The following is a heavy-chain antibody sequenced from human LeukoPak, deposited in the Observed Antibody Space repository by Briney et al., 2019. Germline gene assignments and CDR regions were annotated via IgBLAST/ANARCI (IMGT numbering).Heavy chain of an antibody. J-gene: IGHJ2*01. CDR2: ISSSSSYI. CDR1: GFTFSSYS. Sequence: PGGSLRLSCAASGFTFSSYSMNWVRQAPGKGLEWVSSISSSSSYIYYADSVKGRFTISRDNAKNSLYLQMNSLRAEDTAVYYCARGASYYDQRSPNWYFDLWGRGTLVTVSS. D-gene: IGHD1-26*01. CDR3: ARGASYYDQRSPNWYFDL. V-gene: IGHV3-21*01.